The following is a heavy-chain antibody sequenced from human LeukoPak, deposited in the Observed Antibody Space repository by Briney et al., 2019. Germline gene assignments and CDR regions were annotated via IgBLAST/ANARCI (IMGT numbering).Heavy chain of an antibody. J-gene: IGHJ4*02. CDR3: ARVLHPVLGTAANYYFDY. D-gene: IGHD5-18*01. CDR2: INHSGST. Sequence: PGGSLRLSCAASGFTFSSYSMNWVRQAPGKGLEWIGEINHSGSTNYNPSLKSRVTISVDTSKNQFSLKLSSVTAADTAVYYCARVLHPVLGTAANYYFDYWGQGTLVTVSS. CDR1: GFTFSSYS. V-gene: IGHV4-34*01.